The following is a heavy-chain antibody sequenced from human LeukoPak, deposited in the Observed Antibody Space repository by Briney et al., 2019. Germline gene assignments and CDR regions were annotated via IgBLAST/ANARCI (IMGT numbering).Heavy chain of an antibody. D-gene: IGHD1-20*01. V-gene: IGHV3-30*04. Sequence: GGSLRLSCAASGFTFSSYAMHWVRQAPGKGLEWVAVISYDGSNKYYADSVKGRFTISRDNSKNTLYLQMNSLRAEDTAVYYCASRYNWNDGHFDYWGQGTLVTVSS. CDR2: ISYDGSNK. CDR3: ASRYNWNDGHFDY. CDR1: GFTFSSYA. J-gene: IGHJ4*02.